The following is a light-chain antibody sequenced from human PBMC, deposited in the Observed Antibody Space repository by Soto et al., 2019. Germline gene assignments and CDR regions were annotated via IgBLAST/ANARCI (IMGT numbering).Light chain of an antibody. CDR1: QSVSGNY. Sequence: EIVLTQSPGTLSLSPGERATLSCRASQSVSGNYLAWYQQKRGQGPRLLLYGASTRATGIPDRFSGSGSGTDFTLTIARLEPEDFAVYYCQQRSNWPPITFGQGTRLEIK. CDR2: GAS. CDR3: QQRSNWPPIT. J-gene: IGKJ5*01. V-gene: IGKV3D-20*02.